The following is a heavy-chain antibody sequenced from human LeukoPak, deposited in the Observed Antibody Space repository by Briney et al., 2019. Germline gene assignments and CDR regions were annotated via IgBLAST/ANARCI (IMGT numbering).Heavy chain of an antibody. CDR2: IYSGGST. V-gene: IGHV3-66*02. J-gene: IGHJ4*02. Sequence: PGGSLRLSCAASGFTVSSNYMSWVRQAPGKGLEWVSVIYSGGSTYYADSVKGRFTISRDNSKNTLYPQMNSLRAEDTAVYYCARIAVAASVPYWGQGTLVTVSS. CDR3: ARIAVAASVPY. CDR1: GFTVSSNY. D-gene: IGHD6-19*01.